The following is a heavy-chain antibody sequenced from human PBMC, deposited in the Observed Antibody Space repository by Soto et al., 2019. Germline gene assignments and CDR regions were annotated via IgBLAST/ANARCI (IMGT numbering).Heavy chain of an antibody. V-gene: IGHV4-31*03. Sequence: QVQLLKSGPGLVKPSQTLSLICNVSGASISSGGYYWSWIRQRPGGGLEWLGFIYYSGISHYNPSLKRRATISVDTSKNQFSLKLISVTAADTAVYYCARTEWIQLWFDYWGQGALVTVS. CDR1: GASISSGGYY. J-gene: IGHJ4*02. D-gene: IGHD5-18*01. CDR2: IYYSGIS. CDR3: ARTEWIQLWFDY.